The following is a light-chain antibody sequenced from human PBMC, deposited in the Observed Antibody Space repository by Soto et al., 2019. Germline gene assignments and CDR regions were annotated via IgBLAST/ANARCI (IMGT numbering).Light chain of an antibody. CDR1: QGIGDT. V-gene: IGKV3-15*01. CDR3: QPYDNWPLT. CDR2: DTP. J-gene: IGKJ4*01. Sequence: EVVMRQSPATLSGSPGEGATLSCRASQGIGDTLAWYQHKPGQTPRLLIYDTPTRATGVPTRFSGSRSGAEFTLTINSLQSEDFAVYYCQPYDNWPLTFGGGTKVDIK.